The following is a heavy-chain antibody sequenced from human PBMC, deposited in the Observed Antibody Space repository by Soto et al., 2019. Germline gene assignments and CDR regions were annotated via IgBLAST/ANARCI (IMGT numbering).Heavy chain of an antibody. D-gene: IGHD2-15*01. J-gene: IGHJ6*02. CDR2: ISGSGGST. Sequence: GGSLRLSCAASGFTFSSYAMSWVRQAPGKGLEWVSAISGSGGSTYYADSVKGRFTISRDNSRNTLYLQMNSLRAEDTAVYYCAKDRDIGSYYYGMDVWGQGTTVTVSS. CDR3: AKDRDIGSYYYGMDV. V-gene: IGHV3-23*01. CDR1: GFTFSSYA.